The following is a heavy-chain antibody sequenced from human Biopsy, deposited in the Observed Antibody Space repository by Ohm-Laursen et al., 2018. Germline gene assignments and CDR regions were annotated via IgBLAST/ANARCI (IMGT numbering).Heavy chain of an antibody. J-gene: IGHJ5*02. CDR2: IYNSETT. Sequence: GTLSLTRTGSGDSIRTSTTYYWAWLRQPPGKVLVWIGSIYNSETTFYNPSLRSRVAISVATPTNLFSLKVSTGTAADTALYYCARHPTGFWIDPWGQGTLVTVSS. CDR3: ARHPTGFWIDP. CDR1: GDSIRTSTTYY. V-gene: IGHV4-39*01.